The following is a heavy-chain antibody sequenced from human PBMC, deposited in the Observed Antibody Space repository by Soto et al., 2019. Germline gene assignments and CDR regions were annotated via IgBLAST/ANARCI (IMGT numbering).Heavy chain of an antibody. Sequence: GGSLRLSCVASGFTFSTYGMNWVRQVPGKGLEWVSGISASGGSTYYAESAKGRFSISRDKSKNTLYLQMNSLRGDDTAVYYCAKDVADGYLTEAVTLDSWGQGTLVTVSS. V-gene: IGHV3-23*01. CDR1: GFTFSTYG. J-gene: IGHJ4*02. D-gene: IGHD5-12*01. CDR3: AKDVADGYLTEAVTLDS. CDR2: ISASGGST.